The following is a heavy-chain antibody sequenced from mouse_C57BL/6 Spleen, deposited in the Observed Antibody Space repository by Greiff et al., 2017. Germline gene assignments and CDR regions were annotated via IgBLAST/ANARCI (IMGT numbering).Heavy chain of an antibody. D-gene: IGHD1-1*01. Sequence: QVQLQQSGAELVKPGASVKISCKASGYAFSSYWMNWVKQRPGKGLEWIGQIYPGDGDTNYNGKFKGKATLTADKSSSTAYMELDSLTSEDSAVYVCAREDYYGSKFAYWGKGTMVTVAA. CDR2: IYPGDGDT. CDR1: GYAFSSYW. J-gene: IGHJ3*01. CDR3: AREDYYGSKFAY. V-gene: IGHV1-80*01.